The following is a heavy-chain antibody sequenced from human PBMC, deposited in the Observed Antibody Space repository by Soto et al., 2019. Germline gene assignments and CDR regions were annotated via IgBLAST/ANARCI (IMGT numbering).Heavy chain of an antibody. Sequence: GGSLRLSCTASGFTFGDYAMSWVRQAPGKGLEWVGFIRSKAYGGTTEYAASVKGRFTISRDDSKSIAYLQMNSLKTEDTAVYYCPRSKGIAAPLSDYWGQGTLVTVSS. CDR2: IRSKAYGGTT. V-gene: IGHV3-49*04. CDR1: GFTFGDYA. J-gene: IGHJ4*02. CDR3: PRSKGIAAPLSDY. D-gene: IGHD6-13*01.